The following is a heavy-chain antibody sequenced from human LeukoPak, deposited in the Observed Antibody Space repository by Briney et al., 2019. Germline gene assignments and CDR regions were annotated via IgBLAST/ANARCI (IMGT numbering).Heavy chain of an antibody. CDR1: GFTFSSYA. D-gene: IGHD5-18*01. CDR2: ISGSGGST. CDR3: AKGGRYSYVEVPTIVFDY. Sequence: PGGSLRLSCAASGFTFSSYAMSWVRQAPGKGLEWVSAISGSGGSTYYADSVKGRFTISRDNSKNTLYLQMNSLRAEDTAVYYCAKGGRYSYVEVPTIVFDYWGQGTLVTVSS. J-gene: IGHJ4*02. V-gene: IGHV3-23*01.